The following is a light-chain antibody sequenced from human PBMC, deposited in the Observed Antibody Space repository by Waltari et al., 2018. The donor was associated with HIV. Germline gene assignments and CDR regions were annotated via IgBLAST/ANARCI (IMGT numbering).Light chain of an antibody. CDR2: GAS. CDR1: QNINSD. V-gene: IGKV3-15*01. CDR3: QQYTNWPPGDT. Sequence: EIVLTQSPATLSVSPGERATLSCRASQNINSDLSWYQQKVGQAPRLLIYGASTRATGIPAKFSGSGSGTEFTLNISSLQSEEFALYYCQQYTNWPPGDTFGQGTKLEIK. J-gene: IGKJ2*01.